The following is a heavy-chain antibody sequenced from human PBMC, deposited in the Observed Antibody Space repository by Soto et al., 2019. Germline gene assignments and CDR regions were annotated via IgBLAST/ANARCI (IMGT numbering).Heavy chain of an antibody. CDR2: IRYDGSFQ. Sequence: SLRRSCQASGFNFDNYGMHWVRQAPGKGLEWVAVIRYDGSFQYYADSVKGRFTISRDNSKNTLSLHLNTLKPEDTAVYHCAKDRVGGTFYTPLAFWGQGTLVTVPQ. CDR1: GFNFDNYG. V-gene: IGHV3-30*18. CDR3: AKDRVGGTFYTPLAF. J-gene: IGHJ4*02. D-gene: IGHD1-7*01.